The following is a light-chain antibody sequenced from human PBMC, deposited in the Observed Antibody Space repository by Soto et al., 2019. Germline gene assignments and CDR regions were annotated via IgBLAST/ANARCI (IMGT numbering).Light chain of an antibody. CDR1: QIVGSN. V-gene: IGKV3-15*01. CDR3: QHYNNWPLT. CDR2: GAS. J-gene: IGKJ4*01. Sequence: EIVMTQSPATLSVSPGERATLSCRASQIVGSNLAWYQQQPGQAPRLLIYGASARATGIPARFSGSGSGTEFTLTIGSLRSEDFAVYYCQHYNNWPLTFGGGTKVEIK.